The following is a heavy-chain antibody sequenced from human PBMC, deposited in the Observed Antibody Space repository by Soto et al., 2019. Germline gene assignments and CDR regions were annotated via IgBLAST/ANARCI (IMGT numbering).Heavy chain of an antibody. CDR2: IYSGGST. J-gene: IGHJ4*02. V-gene: IGHV3-53*04. D-gene: IGHD3-10*01. CDR3: ARGSFPFPLHFDY. Sequence: GGSLRLSCAASGFTVSSNYMSWVRQAPGKGLEWVSVIYSGGSTYYADSVKGRFTISRHNSKNTLYLQMNSLRAEDTAVYYCARGSFPFPLHFDYWGQGTLVTVSS. CDR1: GFTVSSNY.